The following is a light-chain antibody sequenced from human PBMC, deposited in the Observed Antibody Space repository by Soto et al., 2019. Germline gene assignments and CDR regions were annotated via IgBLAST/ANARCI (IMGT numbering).Light chain of an antibody. CDR1: QSISSSY. CDR3: QQYGSSRT. Sequence: DIVLTQSPGTLSLSPGERATLSCRASQSISSSYLAWYQQKPGQAPRLLIYSASRRATGIPDTFSGSGSGTDYTLPSSGLEPEDFAVYYCQQYGSSRTFGRGTEVEIK. CDR2: SAS. J-gene: IGKJ4*02. V-gene: IGKV3-20*01.